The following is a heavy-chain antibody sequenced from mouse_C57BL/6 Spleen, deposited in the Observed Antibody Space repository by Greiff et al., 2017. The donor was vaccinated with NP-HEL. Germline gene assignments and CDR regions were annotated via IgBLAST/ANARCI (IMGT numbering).Heavy chain of an antibody. V-gene: IGHV3-6*01. CDR1: GYSITSGYY. CDR2: ISYDGSN. J-gene: IGHJ2*01. Sequence: EVKLQESGPGLVKPSQSLSLTCSVTGYSITSGYYWNWIRQFPGNKLEWMGYISYDGSNNYNPSLKNRISITRDTSKNQFFLKLNSVTTEDTATYYCARGGVLRPYFDYWGQGTTLTVSS. CDR3: ARGGVLRPYFDY. D-gene: IGHD1-2*01.